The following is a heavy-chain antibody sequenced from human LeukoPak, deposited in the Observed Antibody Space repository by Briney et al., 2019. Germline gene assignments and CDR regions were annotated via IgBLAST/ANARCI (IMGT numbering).Heavy chain of an antibody. V-gene: IGHV3-23*01. Sequence: PGGSLRLSCAASGFTLSSYNMNWVRQAPGKGLEWVSTISGSGGSANYADSVKGRFTVSRDNSKNTLYMQMNSLRVEDTAVYYCPRKYDSSGYYDHWGQGTLVTVSS. D-gene: IGHD3-22*01. CDR1: GFTLSSYN. CDR3: PRKYDSSGYYDH. J-gene: IGHJ4*02. CDR2: ISGSGGSA.